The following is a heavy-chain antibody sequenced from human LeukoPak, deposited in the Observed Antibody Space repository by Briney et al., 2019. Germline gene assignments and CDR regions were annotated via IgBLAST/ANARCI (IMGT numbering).Heavy chain of an antibody. Sequence: GGSLRLSCAASGFTFSSYAMHWVRQAPGKGLEWVAVISYDGSNKYYADSVKGRFTISRDNSKNTLYLQMNSLRAEDTAVYYCARPFGSQRYYFDYWGQGTLVTVSS. CDR1: GFTFSSYA. J-gene: IGHJ4*02. V-gene: IGHV3-30-3*01. CDR3: ARPFGSQRYYFDY. CDR2: ISYDGSNK. D-gene: IGHD1-26*01.